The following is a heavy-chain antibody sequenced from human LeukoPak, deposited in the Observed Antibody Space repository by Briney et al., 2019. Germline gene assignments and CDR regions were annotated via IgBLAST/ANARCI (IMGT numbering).Heavy chain of an antibody. J-gene: IGHJ6*03. Sequence: ASVKVSCRASGYTFTGYYMHWVRQAPGQGLEWMGGIIPIFGTANYAQKFQGRVTITADESTSTAYMELSSLRSEDTAVYYCARFGPVRPVLLWFGEASMDVWGKGTTVTISS. V-gene: IGHV1-69*13. CDR3: ARFGPVRPVLLWFGEASMDV. CDR1: GYTFTGYY. CDR2: IIPIFGTA. D-gene: IGHD3-10*01.